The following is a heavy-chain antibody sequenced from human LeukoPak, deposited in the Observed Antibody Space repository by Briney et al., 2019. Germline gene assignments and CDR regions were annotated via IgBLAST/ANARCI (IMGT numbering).Heavy chain of an antibody. Sequence: ASVKVSCKASGYTFTSYDVNWVRQATGQGLEWMGWMNPNSGNTGYAQKFQGRVTMTRNTSISTAYMELSSLRSEDTAVYYCARVCSSTSCYTDAFDIWGQGTMVTVSS. CDR3: ARVCSSTSCYTDAFDI. J-gene: IGHJ3*02. D-gene: IGHD2-2*02. V-gene: IGHV1-8*01. CDR2: MNPNSGNT. CDR1: GYTFTSYD.